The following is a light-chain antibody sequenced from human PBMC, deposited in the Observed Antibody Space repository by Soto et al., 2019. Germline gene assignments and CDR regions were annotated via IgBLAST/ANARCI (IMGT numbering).Light chain of an antibody. Sequence: EIVLTQSPGTLSLSPGERATLSCRASQSVSSSYLAWYQQKPGQAPRLVVYGASSRATGVPDRFSASGSGTDFTLTISRLEPEDFAVYYCQQYAKAPLTFGQGTKVDNK. J-gene: IGKJ1*01. V-gene: IGKV3-20*01. CDR2: GAS. CDR1: QSVSSSY. CDR3: QQYAKAPLT.